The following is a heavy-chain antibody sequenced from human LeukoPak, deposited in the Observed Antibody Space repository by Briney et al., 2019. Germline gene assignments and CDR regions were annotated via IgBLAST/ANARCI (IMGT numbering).Heavy chain of an antibody. CDR3: ARDGSGSSSDYYYGMDV. CDR1: GFTVSSNY. CDR2: LYSGGTT. V-gene: IGHV3-66*01. J-gene: IGHJ6*02. D-gene: IGHD3-10*01. Sequence: GGSLRLSCAASGFTVSSNYMSWVRQAPGKGLEWVSVLYSGGTTYYADSVKGRFTISRDNSKNTLYLQMNSLRAEDTAVYYCARDGSGSSSDYYYGMDVWGQGTTVTVSS.